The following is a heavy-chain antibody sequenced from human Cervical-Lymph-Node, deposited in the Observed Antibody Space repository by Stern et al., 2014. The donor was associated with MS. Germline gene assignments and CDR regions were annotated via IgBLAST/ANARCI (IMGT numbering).Heavy chain of an antibody. CDR2: IWYDGNSQ. Sequence: VQLVESGGGVVQPGRSLRLSCTGSGFTFSAFGIHWVRQAPGKGLEWGAGIWYDGNSQYYRDSVKGRFTISRDNSKNTVYLQMNILRVEDTAIFYCARQYVNGQNCFDPWGQGTLVTVSS. J-gene: IGHJ5*02. V-gene: IGHV3-33*01. D-gene: IGHD2-8*01. CDR3: ARQYVNGQNCFDP. CDR1: GFTFSAFG.